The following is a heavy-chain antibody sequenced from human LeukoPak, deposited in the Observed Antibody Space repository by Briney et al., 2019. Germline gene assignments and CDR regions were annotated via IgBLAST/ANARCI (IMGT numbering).Heavy chain of an antibody. CDR3: ARDLGSGAFDI. D-gene: IGHD2-2*03. CDR2: ISSSSSTI. J-gene: IGHJ3*02. CDR1: GFTFSSYS. V-gene: IGHV3-48*04. Sequence: PGGSLRLPCAASGFTFSSYSMNWVRQAPGKGLEWVSYISSSSSTIYYADSVKGRFTISRDNAKNSLYLQMNSLRAEDAAVYYCARDLGSGAFDIWGQGTMVTVSS.